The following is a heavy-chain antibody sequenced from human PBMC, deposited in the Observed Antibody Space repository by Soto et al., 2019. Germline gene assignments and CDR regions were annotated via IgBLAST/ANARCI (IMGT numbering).Heavy chain of an antibody. CDR3: RTQWLD. CDR1: GFTFCDAW. V-gene: IGHV3-15*01. D-gene: IGHD6-19*01. J-gene: IGHJ4*02. CDR2: IKKKTDGGTT. Sequence: PGGSLRLSCAASGFTFCDAWMSWVRQAPGKGLEWVGVIKKKTDGGTTDYAARVKGRFTISRDDSKNTVYLQMSSLKTEDTAVYYCRTQWLDWGQGTLVTVSS.